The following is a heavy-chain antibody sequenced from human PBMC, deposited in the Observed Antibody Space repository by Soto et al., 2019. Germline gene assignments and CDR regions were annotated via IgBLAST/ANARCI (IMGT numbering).Heavy chain of an antibody. J-gene: IGHJ6*02. CDR1: GFTFSSFD. CDR2: IGTAGDT. CDR3: ARSEAAPTLYYYYYGMDV. V-gene: IGHV3-13*01. D-gene: IGHD6-6*01. Sequence: GRSLRLSCAASGFTFSSFDMHRVRQATGKGLEWVSAIGTAGDTYYPGSVKGRFTISRENAKNSLYLQMNSLRAEDTAVYYCARSEAAPTLYYYYYGMDVWGQGTTVTVSS.